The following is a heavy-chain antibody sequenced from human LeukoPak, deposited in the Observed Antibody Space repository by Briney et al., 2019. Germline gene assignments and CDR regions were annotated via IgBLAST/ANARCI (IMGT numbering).Heavy chain of an antibody. D-gene: IGHD3-16*02. CDR1: GGSISSSSYY. CDR3: TRIPNYGYVWGSYRDYYFDY. CDR2: IYYSGST. Sequence: SETLSLTCTVSGGSISSSSYYRGRIRQPPGKGLEWIGSIYYSGSTYYNPSLKSRVTISVDTSKNQFSLKLSSVTAADTAVYYCTRIPNYGYVWGSYRDYYFDYWGQGTLVTVSS. V-gene: IGHV4-39*01. J-gene: IGHJ4*02.